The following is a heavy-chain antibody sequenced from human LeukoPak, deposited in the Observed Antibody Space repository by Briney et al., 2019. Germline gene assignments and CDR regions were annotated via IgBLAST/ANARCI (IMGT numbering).Heavy chain of an antibody. Sequence: SVKVSCKASGGTFSSYAISWVRQAPGQGLEWMGRIIPIFGTANYAQEFQGRVTITTDESTSTAYMELSSLRSEDTAVYYCAQSGYGDAFDIWGQGTMVTVSS. CDR1: GGTFSSYA. J-gene: IGHJ3*02. V-gene: IGHV1-69*05. CDR3: AQSGYGDAFDI. CDR2: IIPIFGTA. D-gene: IGHD2-15*01.